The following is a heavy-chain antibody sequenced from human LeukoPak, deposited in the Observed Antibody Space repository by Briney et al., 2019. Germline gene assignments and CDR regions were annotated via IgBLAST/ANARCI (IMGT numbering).Heavy chain of an antibody. J-gene: IGHJ4*02. CDR3: AKDIGSSSWYLGN. V-gene: IGHV3-9*01. CDR2: ISWNSGKI. CDR1: GFTFDDYA. D-gene: IGHD6-13*01. Sequence: GGSLRPSCGASGFTFDDYAMHWVRQAPGKGLEWVSGISWNSGKINYADSVKGRFTISRDNAKNSLYLEMNSLRAEDTALYYCAKDIGSSSWYLGNWGQGTLVTVSS.